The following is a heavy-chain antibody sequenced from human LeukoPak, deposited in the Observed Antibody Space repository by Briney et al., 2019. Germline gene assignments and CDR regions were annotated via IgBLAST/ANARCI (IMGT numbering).Heavy chain of an antibody. Sequence: GGSLRLSCAAPGFTFSDHYMDWVRQAPGKGLEWVGRTRNKANSYTTEYAASVKGRFTISRDDSKNSLYLQMNSMKTEDTAVYYCARDQDGGNYFDYWGQGNLVTVSS. D-gene: IGHD4-23*01. V-gene: IGHV3-72*01. CDR3: ARDQDGGNYFDY. CDR1: GFTFSDHY. CDR2: TRNKANSYTT. J-gene: IGHJ4*02.